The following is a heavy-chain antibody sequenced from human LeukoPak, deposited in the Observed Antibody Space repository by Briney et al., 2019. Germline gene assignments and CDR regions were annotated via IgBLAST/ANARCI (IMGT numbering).Heavy chain of an antibody. CDR2: ISSSSSHI. Sequence: GGSLRLSCAASGFTFSSYSMNWVRQAPGKGLEWVSSISSSSSHIYYADSVKGRFTISRDNAKNSLYLQMNSLRAEDTAVYYCARDSDYGDYVIDYWGQGTLVTVSS. D-gene: IGHD4-17*01. CDR3: ARDSDYGDYVIDY. CDR1: GFTFSSYS. J-gene: IGHJ4*02. V-gene: IGHV3-21*01.